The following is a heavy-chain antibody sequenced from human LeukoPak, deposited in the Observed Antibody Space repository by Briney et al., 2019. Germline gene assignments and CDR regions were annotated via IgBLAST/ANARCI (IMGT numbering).Heavy chain of an antibody. Sequence: ASVKVSCKASGYTFTGYAMNWVRQAPGQGLEWMGWINTNTGNPTYAQGFTGRFVFSVDTSVTTAYLQIPSLKAEDTAVYYCARGHREVLDYWGQGTLVTVSS. V-gene: IGHV7-4-1*01. CDR1: GYTFTGYA. J-gene: IGHJ4*02. CDR3: ARGHREVLDY. CDR2: INTNTGNP. D-gene: IGHD1-26*01.